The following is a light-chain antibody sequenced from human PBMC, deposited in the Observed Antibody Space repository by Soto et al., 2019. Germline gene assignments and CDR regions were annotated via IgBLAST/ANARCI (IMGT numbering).Light chain of an antibody. CDR1: QGISSY. CDR2: SAS. CDR3: QQLTSFPFT. J-gene: IGKJ4*01. V-gene: IGKV1-9*01. Sequence: IPLTQSPSSLSASVGDRVTITCRASQGISSYLAWYQQKPGKAPKLLIYSASSLQSGVPSRFSGSGSGTGFTLTISNLQPEDFATYYCQQLTSFPFTFGGGTRVEIK.